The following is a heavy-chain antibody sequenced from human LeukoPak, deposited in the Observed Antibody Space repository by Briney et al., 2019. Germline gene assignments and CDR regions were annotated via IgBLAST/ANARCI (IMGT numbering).Heavy chain of an antibody. D-gene: IGHD5-12*01. CDR3: ARGTDMTPISGYYSFVY. CDR1: GGSFSGYY. Sequence: SETLSLTCAVYGGSFSGYYWSWIRQPPGKGLEWIGEINHSGSTNYNPSLKSRVTISVDASKNQFSLKLSSVTAADTAVYYCARGTDMTPISGYYSFVYWGQGTLVSVSS. V-gene: IGHV4-34*01. CDR2: INHSGST. J-gene: IGHJ4*02.